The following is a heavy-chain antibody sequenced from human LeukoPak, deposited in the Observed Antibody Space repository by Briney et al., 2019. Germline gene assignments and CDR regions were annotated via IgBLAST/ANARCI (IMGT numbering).Heavy chain of an antibody. CDR2: ISGSGGST. CDR3: AKDGGTAARGYYFDY. Sequence: SGGSLRLFCAASGFTFSSYAMSWVRQAPGKGLEWVSAISGSGGSTYYADSVKGRFTISRDNSKNTLYLQMNSLRAEDTAVYYCAKDGGTAARGYYFDYWGQGTLVTVSS. V-gene: IGHV3-23*01. CDR1: GFTFSSYA. D-gene: IGHD6-6*01. J-gene: IGHJ4*02.